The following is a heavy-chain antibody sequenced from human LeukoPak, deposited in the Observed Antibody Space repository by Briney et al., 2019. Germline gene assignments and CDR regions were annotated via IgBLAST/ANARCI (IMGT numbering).Heavy chain of an antibody. J-gene: IGHJ6*03. Sequence: GGSPRLSCAASGFTFSSYAMSWVRQAPGKGLEWVSAISGSGGSTYYADSVKGRFTISRDNSKNTLYLQMNSLRAEDTAVYYCAKGGRLSYYYYYYMDVWGKGTTVTVSS. CDR1: GFTFSSYA. CDR3: AKGGRLSYYYYYYMDV. D-gene: IGHD2-15*01. CDR2: ISGSGGST. V-gene: IGHV3-23*01.